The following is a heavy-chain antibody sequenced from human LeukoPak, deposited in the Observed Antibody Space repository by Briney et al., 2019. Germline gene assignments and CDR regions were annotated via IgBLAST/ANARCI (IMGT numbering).Heavy chain of an antibody. CDR1: GFIFSAHP. CDR2: IGSDGSKK. V-gene: IGHV3-30*04. D-gene: IGHD5/OR15-5a*01. Sequence: PGRSLRLSCVAPGFIFSAHPLHWVRQSPDKGLEWVALIGSDGSKKYYADSVRGRFTVSRENSNNTLFLQMNTLRADDTAVYFCARQMTSTRLFDSWGQGTLVIVSS. CDR3: ARQMTSTRLFDS. J-gene: IGHJ4*02.